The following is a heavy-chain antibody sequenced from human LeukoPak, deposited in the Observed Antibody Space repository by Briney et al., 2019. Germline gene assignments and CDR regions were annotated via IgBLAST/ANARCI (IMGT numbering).Heavy chain of an antibody. CDR1: GYSFTDYY. Sequence: ASVKVSCKASGYSFTDYYMHWVRQAPGQGLEWMGWINPNSDGTNYAQKFQGRVTMTRDTSISTAYMELSRLRSDDTAVYYCARETPESQGTSPDYWGQGTLVTVSS. J-gene: IGHJ4*02. V-gene: IGHV1-2*02. CDR3: ARETPESQGTSPDY. D-gene: IGHD2-2*01. CDR2: INPNSDGT.